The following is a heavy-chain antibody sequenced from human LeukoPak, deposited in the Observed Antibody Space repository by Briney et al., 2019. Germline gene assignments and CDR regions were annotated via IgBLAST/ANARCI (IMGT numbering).Heavy chain of an antibody. V-gene: IGHV4-39*07. D-gene: IGHD3-22*01. CDR2: IYYSGTT. J-gene: IGHJ4*02. Sequence: SETLSLTCTVSGGSISSSRYYLVWIRQPPGKGLEWIGTIYYSGTTYYNLSLKSRVTMSEDTSKNQFSLKLSSVTAADTAVYYCARGAGSSGSNTDYWGQGTLVTVSS. CDR1: GGSISSSRYY. CDR3: ARGAGSSGSNTDY.